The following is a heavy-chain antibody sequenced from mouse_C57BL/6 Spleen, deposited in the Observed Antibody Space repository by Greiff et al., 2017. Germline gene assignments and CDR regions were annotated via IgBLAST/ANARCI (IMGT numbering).Heavy chain of an antibody. Sequence: EVQVVESEGGLVQPGSSMKLSCTASGFTFSDYYMAWVRQVPEKGLEWVANINYDGSSTYYLDSLKSRFIISRDNAKNILYLQMSSLKSEDTATYYCARVLPRGYFDVWGTGTTVAVSS. J-gene: IGHJ1*03. CDR1: GFTFSDYY. CDR3: ARVLPRGYFDV. V-gene: IGHV5-16*01. CDR2: INYDGSST.